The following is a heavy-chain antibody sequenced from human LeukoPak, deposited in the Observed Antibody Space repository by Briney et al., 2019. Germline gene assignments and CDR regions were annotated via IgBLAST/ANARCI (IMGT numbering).Heavy chain of an antibody. CDR2: ISANNGNT. D-gene: IGHD3-16*01. CDR1: GYTFTSYG. Sequence: ASVKVSCKASGYTFTSYGINWVRQAPGQGLEWLGWISANNGNTYYAQKFQGRVTMTTETSTSTAYMELRSLRFDDTAVYYCARDSGRLTFGDWFDPWGQGTLVTVSS. CDR3: ARDSGRLTFGDWFDP. J-gene: IGHJ5*02. V-gene: IGHV1-18*01.